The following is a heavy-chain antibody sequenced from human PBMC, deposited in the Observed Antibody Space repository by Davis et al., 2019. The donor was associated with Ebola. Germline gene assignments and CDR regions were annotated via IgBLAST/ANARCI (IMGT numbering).Heavy chain of an antibody. D-gene: IGHD1-14*01. Sequence: AASVKVYCKASGGTFNSYAISWVGQAPGQGLEWMGGIIPIFGTANYAQKFQGRVKITADESTSTAYMELSSVRSEDTAVYFCARGGRRYLSDYWGQGTLVTVSS. CDR1: GGTFNSYA. J-gene: IGHJ4*02. CDR2: IIPIFGTA. V-gene: IGHV1-69*13. CDR3: ARGGRRYLSDY.